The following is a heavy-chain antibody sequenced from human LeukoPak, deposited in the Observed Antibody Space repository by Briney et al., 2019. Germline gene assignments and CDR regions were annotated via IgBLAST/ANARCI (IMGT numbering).Heavy chain of an antibody. D-gene: IGHD3-3*01. CDR1: GGSISSGSYY. CDR3: ASSTQPLYYDFWSGDGSDWFDP. V-gene: IGHV4-61*02. CDR2: IYTSGST. J-gene: IGHJ5*02. Sequence: SQTLSLTCTVSGGSISSGSYYWRWIRQPAGTGLEWIGRIYTSGSTNYNPSLKSRVTISVDTSKNQFSLKLSSVTAADTAVYYCASSTQPLYYDFWSGDGSDWFDPWGQGTLVTVSS.